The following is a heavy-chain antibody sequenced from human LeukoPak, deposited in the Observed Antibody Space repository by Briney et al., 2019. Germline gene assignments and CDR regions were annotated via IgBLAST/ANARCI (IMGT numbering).Heavy chain of an antibody. Sequence: GGSLRLSCAASGFTFSSYAMHWVRQAPGKGLEWVAVISYDGSNKYYADSVKGRFTISRDNSKNTLYLQMNTLRVEDTAVYYCAREESTQRIHALDPWGQGTLVTVSA. V-gene: IGHV3-30*04. CDR2: ISYDGSNK. CDR1: GFTFSSYA. J-gene: IGHJ5*02. D-gene: IGHD1-1*01. CDR3: AREESTQRIHALDP.